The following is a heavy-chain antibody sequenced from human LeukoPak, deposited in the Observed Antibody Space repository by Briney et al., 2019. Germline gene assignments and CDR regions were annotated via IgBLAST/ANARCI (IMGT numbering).Heavy chain of an antibody. CDR2: IYTSGTT. D-gene: IGHD4-17*01. J-gene: IGHJ4*02. CDR3: ARGRVESQRPQNYGDQVDY. V-gene: IGHV4-4*07. Sequence: PSETLSLTCTVSGGSISSYSWNWIRQPAGKGLEWIGRIYTSGTTNYNPSLKSRVTMSVDTSRNQFSLKLNSVTAADTAVYYCARGRVESQRPQNYGDQVDYWGQGTLVTVSS. CDR1: GGSISSYS.